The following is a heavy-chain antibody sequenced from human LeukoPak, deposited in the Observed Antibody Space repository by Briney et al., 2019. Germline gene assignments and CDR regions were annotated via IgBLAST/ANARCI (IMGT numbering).Heavy chain of an antibody. V-gene: IGHV3-7*05. CDR1: GFTFSSCW. J-gene: IGHJ4*02. Sequence: PGGSLRLSCAAPGFTFSSCWMCWVRQIPGKGLEWVANIKQDGSETHYVDSVKGRFTISRDNSKNSLFLQMNSLRAEDTAVYYCARFSGMGSNWGRDYWGQGTLVTVSS. D-gene: IGHD7-27*01. CDR3: ARFSGMGSNWGRDY. CDR2: IKQDGSET.